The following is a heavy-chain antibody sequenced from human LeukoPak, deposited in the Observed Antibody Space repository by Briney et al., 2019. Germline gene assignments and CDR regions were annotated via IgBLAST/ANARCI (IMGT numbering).Heavy chain of an antibody. CDR3: AKLAASETGEGS. D-gene: IGHD6-13*01. CDR2: INPSGDST. V-gene: IGHV1-46*01. CDR1: GYTFTNNH. Sequence: ASVTISCMASGYTFTNNHIHCVRQAPGQGLEWMGVINPSGDSTSYAQKFQGRVTMTRDTSTSTVYMELSSLRSEDTAIYYCAKLAASETGEGSWGQGTLVTVSS. J-gene: IGHJ5*02.